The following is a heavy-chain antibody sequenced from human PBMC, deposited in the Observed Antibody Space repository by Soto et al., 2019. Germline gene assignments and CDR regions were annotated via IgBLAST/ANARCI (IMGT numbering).Heavy chain of an antibody. V-gene: IGHV3-23*01. Sequence: GESLKISCAASGFTFSSYAMSWVRQAPGKGLEWVSAISGSGGSTYYADSVKGRFTISRDNSKNTLYLQMNSLRAEDTAVYYCAKDRSYSGFDYWGQGTLVTVSS. CDR1: GFTFSSYA. CDR3: AKDRSYSGFDY. D-gene: IGHD1-26*01. J-gene: IGHJ4*02. CDR2: ISGSGGST.